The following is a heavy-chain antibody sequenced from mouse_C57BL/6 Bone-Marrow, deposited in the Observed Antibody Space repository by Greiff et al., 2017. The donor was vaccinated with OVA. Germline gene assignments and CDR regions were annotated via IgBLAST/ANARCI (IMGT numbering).Heavy chain of an antibody. CDR3: ARREGSNYWYFDV. CDR1: GYSITSDY. V-gene: IGHV3-8*01. D-gene: IGHD2-5*01. Sequence: DVQLVESGPGLAKPSQTLSLTCSVTGYSITSDYWNWIRKFPGNKLEYMGYISYSGSTYYNPSLKSRISITRDTSKNQYYLQLNSVTTEDTATYYCARREGSNYWYFDVWGTGTTVTVSS. CDR2: ISYSGST. J-gene: IGHJ1*03.